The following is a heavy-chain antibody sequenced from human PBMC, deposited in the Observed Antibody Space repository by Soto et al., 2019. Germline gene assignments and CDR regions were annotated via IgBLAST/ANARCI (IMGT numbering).Heavy chain of an antibody. CDR3: ARVVGDFWSGYYTGYAFDI. CDR2: IYTSGST. D-gene: IGHD3-3*01. CDR1: GGSISSYY. J-gene: IGHJ3*02. V-gene: IGHV4-4*07. Sequence: SETLSLTCTVSGGSISSYYWSWIRQPAGKGLEWIGRIYTSGSTNYNPSLKSRVTMSVDTSKDQFSLKLSSVTAADTAVYYCARVVGDFWSGYYTGYAFDIWGQGTMVTVSS.